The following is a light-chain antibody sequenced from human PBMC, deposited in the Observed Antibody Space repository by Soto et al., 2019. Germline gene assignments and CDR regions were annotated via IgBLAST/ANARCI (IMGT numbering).Light chain of an antibody. V-gene: IGKV1-39*01. Sequence: DIQMPQSPSSLSASVGDRVTITCRASESISRHLNWYQQKPGKAPKILIYAASSLQNGVPSRFRGSGSGTDFTLTITNLQPEDFATYYCQQTYSTLSITFGKGTRLYI. J-gene: IGKJ5*01. CDR1: ESISRH. CDR3: QQTYSTLSIT. CDR2: AAS.